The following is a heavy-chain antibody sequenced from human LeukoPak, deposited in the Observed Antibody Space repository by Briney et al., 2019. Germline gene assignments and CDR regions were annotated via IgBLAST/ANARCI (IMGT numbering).Heavy chain of an antibody. CDR2: IKQDGSEK. CDR3: ARYHGGYFAY. D-gene: IGHD2-15*01. J-gene: IGHJ4*02. CDR1: GFTFSVFW. Sequence: GGSLRLSCAASGFTFSVFWMSWVRQAPGRGLEWGANIKQDGSEKYYVDSVKGRLTISRDNDNNSMYLQINSLRAEDTAVYYCARYHGGYFAYWGQGTLVTVSS. V-gene: IGHV3-7*01.